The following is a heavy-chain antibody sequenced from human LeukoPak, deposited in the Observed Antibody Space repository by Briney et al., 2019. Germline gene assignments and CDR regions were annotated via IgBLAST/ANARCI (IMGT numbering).Heavy chain of an antibody. CDR1: GFTFSSYS. CDR3: ASTGYSSSWHLPN. J-gene: IGHJ4*02. Sequence: PGGSLRLSCAASGFTFSSYSMNWVRQAPGKGLEWVSSISSSSSYIYYADSVKGRFTISRDNAKNSLYLQMNSLRAEDTAVYYCASTGYSSSWHLPNWGQGTLVTVSS. V-gene: IGHV3-21*01. D-gene: IGHD6-13*01. CDR2: ISSSSSYI.